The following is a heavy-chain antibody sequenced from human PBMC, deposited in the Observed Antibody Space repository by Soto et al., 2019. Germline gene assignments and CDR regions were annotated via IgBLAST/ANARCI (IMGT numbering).Heavy chain of an antibody. D-gene: IGHD3-3*01. CDR1: GFTFDDYA. V-gene: IGHV3-9*01. CDR2: ISWNSGSI. Sequence: PGGSLRLSCAASGFTFDDYAMHWVRQAPGKGLEWVSGISWNSGSIGYADSVKGRFTISRDNAKNSLYLQMNSLRAEDTALYYCAKDIEATIFVVVKDAGYMDVWGKGTTVTVSS. J-gene: IGHJ6*03. CDR3: AKDIEATIFVVVKDAGYMDV.